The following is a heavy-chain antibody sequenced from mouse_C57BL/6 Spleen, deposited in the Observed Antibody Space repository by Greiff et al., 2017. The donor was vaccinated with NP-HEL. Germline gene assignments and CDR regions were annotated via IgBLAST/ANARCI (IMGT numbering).Heavy chain of an antibody. J-gene: IGHJ2*01. V-gene: IGHV5-16*01. CDR3: AREGYNNSFDY. CDR1: GFTFCDYY. Sequence: EVKLMESEGGLVQPGSSMKLSCTASGFTFCDYYMAWVRQVPEKGLEWVANINYDGSSTYYLDSLKSRFIISRDNAKNILYLQMSSLKSEDTATYYCAREGYNNSFDYWGQGTTLTVSS. D-gene: IGHD1-3*01. CDR2: INYDGSST.